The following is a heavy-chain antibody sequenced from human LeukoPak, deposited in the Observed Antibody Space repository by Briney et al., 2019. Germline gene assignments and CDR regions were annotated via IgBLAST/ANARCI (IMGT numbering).Heavy chain of an antibody. D-gene: IGHD2-21*02. CDR3: ARDRVYCGTTNCYSGDSGY. CDR1: GYAFTTFG. Sequence: ASVKVSCKASGYAFTTFGLSWVRQAPGQGLEWMGWISAYNGNTHYAQKLQGRVTMTTDTSTSTAYMELRSLRSDDTAIYYCARDRVYCGTTNCYSGDSGYWGQGTQVTVSS. J-gene: IGHJ4*02. CDR2: ISAYNGNT. V-gene: IGHV1-18*01.